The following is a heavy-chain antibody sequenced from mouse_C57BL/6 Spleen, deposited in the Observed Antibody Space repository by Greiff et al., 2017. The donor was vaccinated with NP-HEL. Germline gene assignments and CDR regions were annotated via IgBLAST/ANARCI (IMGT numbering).Heavy chain of an antibody. CDR3: ARDYYGSGGLFAY. V-gene: IGHV5-4*01. J-gene: IGHJ3*01. CDR2: ISDGGSYT. CDR1: GFTFSSYA. Sequence: EVMLVESGGGLVKPGGSLKLSCAASGFTFSSYAMSWVRQTPEKRLEWVATISDGGSYTYYPDNVKGRFTISRDNAKNNLYLQMSHLKSEDTAMYYCARDYYGSGGLFAYWGQGTLVTVSA. D-gene: IGHD1-1*01.